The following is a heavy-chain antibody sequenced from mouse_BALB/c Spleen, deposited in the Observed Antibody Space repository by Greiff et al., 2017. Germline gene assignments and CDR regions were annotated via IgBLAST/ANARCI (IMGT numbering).Heavy chain of an antibody. CDR1: GFTFSSFG. CDR2: ISSGSSTI. D-gene: IGHD2-4*01. CDR3: ARSITTSWFAY. J-gene: IGHJ3*01. Sequence: EVQVVESGGGLVQPGGSRKLSCAASGFTFSSFGMHWVRQAPEKGLEWVAYISSGSSTIYYADTVKGRFTISRDNPKNTLFLQMTSLRSEDTAMYDCARSITTSWFAYWGQGTLVTVSA. V-gene: IGHV5-17*02.